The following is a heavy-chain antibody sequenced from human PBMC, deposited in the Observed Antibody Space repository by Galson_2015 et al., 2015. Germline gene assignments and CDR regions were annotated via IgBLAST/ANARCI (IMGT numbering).Heavy chain of an antibody. CDR1: GYTLTELS. Sequence: SVKVSCKVSGYTLTELSMHWVRQAPGKGLEWMGGFDPEDGETIYAQKFQGRVTMTEDTSTDTAYMELSSLRSEDTAVYYRATGGRGYSYGLSYWGQGTLVTVSS. V-gene: IGHV1-24*01. CDR2: FDPEDGET. J-gene: IGHJ4*02. CDR3: ATGGRGYSYGLSY. D-gene: IGHD5-18*01.